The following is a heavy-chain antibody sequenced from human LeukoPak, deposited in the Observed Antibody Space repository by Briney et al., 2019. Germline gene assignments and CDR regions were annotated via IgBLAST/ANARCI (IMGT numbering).Heavy chain of an antibody. V-gene: IGHV4-59*01. D-gene: IGHD3-10*01. Sequence: SETLSLTCTVSGGSISSYYWSWIRQSPGKGLEWIGYIYHSGSTNCNPSLKSRVTISVDTSKSQFSLKLSSVTAADTAVYYCARAVLLYFYGSGSTPGFDYWGQGTLVTVSS. CDR3: ARAVLLYFYGSGSTPGFDY. CDR1: GGSISSYY. J-gene: IGHJ4*02. CDR2: IYHSGST.